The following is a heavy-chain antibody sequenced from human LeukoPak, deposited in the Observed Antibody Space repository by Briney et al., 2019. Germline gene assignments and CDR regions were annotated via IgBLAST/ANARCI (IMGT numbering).Heavy chain of an antibody. Sequence: SETLSLTCTVSGGFISSSSDYWRWIRQPPGKGLQWIGSIYYSGSTYYNPSLKSRVTISVDTSKNHLSMKLSSVTAADTALYDYARHGIYCAGRDIPLAGNSFDLRGQGTLVTVSS. V-gene: IGHV4-39*01. J-gene: IGHJ5*02. CDR2: IYYSGST. CDR3: ARHGIYCAGRDIPLAGNSFDL. D-gene: IGHD1-1*01. CDR1: GGFISSSSDY.